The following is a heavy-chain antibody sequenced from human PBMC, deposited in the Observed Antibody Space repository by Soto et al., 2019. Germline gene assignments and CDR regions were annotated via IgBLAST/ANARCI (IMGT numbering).Heavy chain of an antibody. CDR3: ATLPDWGSGSN. CDR1: GGSIRSSSYY. D-gene: IGHD3-10*01. Sequence: QLQLQESGPGLVKPSETLSLTCTVSGGSIRSSSYYWGWIRQSPGRGLEWIGNIYYSGNTYYNSSLKSRVTISIDTSKNQFSLKLSSVTAADTAVHYCATLPDWGSGSNWGQGTLVTVSS. J-gene: IGHJ4*02. CDR2: IYYSGNT. V-gene: IGHV4-39*01.